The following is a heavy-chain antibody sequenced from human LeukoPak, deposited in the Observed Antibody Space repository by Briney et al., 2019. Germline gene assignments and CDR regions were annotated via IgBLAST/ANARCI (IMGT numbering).Heavy chain of an antibody. CDR1: GFTFSSYA. CDR3: TRGDYYDSSGYFDY. CDR2: IRSKAYGGTT. J-gene: IGHJ4*02. D-gene: IGHD3-22*01. Sequence: GGSLRLSCAASGFTFSSYAMSWVRQAPGKGLEWVGFIRSKAYGGTTEYAASVKGRFTISRDDSKSIAYLQMNSLKTEDTAVYYCTRGDYYDSSGYFDYWGQGTLVTVSS. V-gene: IGHV3-49*04.